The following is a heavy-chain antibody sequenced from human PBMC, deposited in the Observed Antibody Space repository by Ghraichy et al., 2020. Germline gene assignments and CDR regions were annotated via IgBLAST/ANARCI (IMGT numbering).Heavy chain of an antibody. CDR1: GFTFSSSA. V-gene: IGHV3-21*01. CDR2: ISSISSYI. D-gene: IGHD5-12*01. CDR3: ARDPTKWLRLGYFDY. Sequence: GGSLRLSCAAFGFTFSSSAMNWVRQAPGKGLEWVSSISSISSYIYYADPVKGRFTISRDNAKKSMYLQMNSLRAEDTAVYYCARDPTKWLRLGYFDYWGQGTLVTVSS. J-gene: IGHJ4*02.